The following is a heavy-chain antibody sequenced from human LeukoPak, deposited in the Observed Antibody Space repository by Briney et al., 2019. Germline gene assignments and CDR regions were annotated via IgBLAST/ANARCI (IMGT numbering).Heavy chain of an antibody. J-gene: IGHJ5*02. CDR2: IYYSGST. CDR3: AGSGALPRTVNWFDP. D-gene: IGHD6-25*01. CDR1: GGSISSYY. V-gene: IGHV4-59*08. Sequence: SETLSLTCTVSGGSISSYYWSWIRQPPGKGLEWIGYIYYSGSTNYNPSLKSRVIISVDTSKNQFSLKLSSVTAADTAVYYCAGSGALPRTVNWFDPWGQGTLVTVSS.